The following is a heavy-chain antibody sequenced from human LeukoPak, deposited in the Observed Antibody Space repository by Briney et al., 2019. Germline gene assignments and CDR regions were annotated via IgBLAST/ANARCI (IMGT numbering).Heavy chain of an antibody. CDR1: GFTFSSYS. CDR2: ISSSSSYI. Sequence: GGSLRLSCAASGFTFSSYSMNWVRQAPGKGLEWVSSISSSSSYIYYADSVKGRFTISRDSAKNSLYLQMNSLRAEDTAVYYCARDSRFAFDIWGQGTMVTVSS. D-gene: IGHD3-16*01. CDR3: ARDSRFAFDI. V-gene: IGHV3-21*01. J-gene: IGHJ3*02.